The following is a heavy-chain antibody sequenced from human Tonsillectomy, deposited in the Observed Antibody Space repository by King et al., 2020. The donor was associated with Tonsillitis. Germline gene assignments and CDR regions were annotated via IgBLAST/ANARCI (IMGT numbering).Heavy chain of an antibody. CDR1: GFTFSDYG. D-gene: IGHD6-19*01. Sequence: VQLVESGGGVVQPGRSLRLSCVASGFTFSDYGVHWVRQAPGKGLEWVAVISFDGNRKHYLDSVGGRFTISRDNSKSKLYLQMNSLRVEDTAVYYCARERLYSSAWEIDSWGQGTLVTVSS. J-gene: IGHJ4*02. CDR2: ISFDGNRK. CDR3: ARERLYSSAWEIDS. V-gene: IGHV3-30*19.